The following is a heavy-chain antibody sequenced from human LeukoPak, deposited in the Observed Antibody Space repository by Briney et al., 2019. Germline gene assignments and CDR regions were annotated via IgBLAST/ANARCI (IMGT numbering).Heavy chain of an antibody. D-gene: IGHD6-13*01. J-gene: IGHJ3*02. CDR3: ARDRASSWSDAFDI. V-gene: IGHV3-11*04. Sequence: GGSLRLSCAASGFTFSDYYMSWIRQAPGKGLEWVSYISSSGSTIYYADSVKGRFTISRDNSKNTLYLQMNSLRAEDTAVYYCARDRASSWSDAFDIWGQGTMVTVSS. CDR1: GFTFSDYY. CDR2: ISSSGSTI.